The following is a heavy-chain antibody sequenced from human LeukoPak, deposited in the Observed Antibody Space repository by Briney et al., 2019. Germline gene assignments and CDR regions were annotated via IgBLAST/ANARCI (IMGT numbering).Heavy chain of an antibody. J-gene: IGHJ4*02. D-gene: IGHD3-10*01. Sequence: SETLSLTCTVSGGSISSYYWSWIRQPPGKGLEWIGYIYYSGSTNYNPSLKSRVTISVDTSKNQFSLKLGSVTAADTAVYYCARGDMVRSQTMFDYWGQGTLVTVSS. V-gene: IGHV4-59*01. CDR1: GGSISSYY. CDR3: ARGDMVRSQTMFDY. CDR2: IYYSGST.